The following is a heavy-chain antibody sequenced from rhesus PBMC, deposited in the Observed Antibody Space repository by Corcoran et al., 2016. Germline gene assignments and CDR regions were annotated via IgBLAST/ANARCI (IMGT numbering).Heavy chain of an antibody. V-gene: IGHV4-169*02. CDR1: GGSISSSY. CDR3: ARDRGAFDF. J-gene: IGHJ3*01. Sequence: QLQLQESGPGLVKPSETLSVTCAVSGGSISSSYWSWIRQAPGKGLEWIGYIYGSGSSTSYNPSLKSRVTLSVDTSTNQLSLKLSSVTTADTAVYYCARDRGAFDFWGQGLRVTVSS. CDR2: IYGSGSST.